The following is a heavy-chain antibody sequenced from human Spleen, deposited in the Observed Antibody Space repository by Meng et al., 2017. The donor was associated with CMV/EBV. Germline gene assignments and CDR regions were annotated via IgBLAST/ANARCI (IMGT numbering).Heavy chain of an antibody. CDR2: IYYSGST. J-gene: IGHJ6*02. CDR1: GGSISSSSYY. CDR3: ARDARSTSYYYYGMDV. Sequence: SETLSLTCTVSGGSISSSSYYWGWIRQPPGKGLEWIGSIYYSGSTYYNPSLKSLVTISVDMSKNQFSLKLSSVTAADTVVYYCARDARSTSYYYYGMDVWGQGTTVTVSS. D-gene: IGHD2-2*01. V-gene: IGHV4-39*07.